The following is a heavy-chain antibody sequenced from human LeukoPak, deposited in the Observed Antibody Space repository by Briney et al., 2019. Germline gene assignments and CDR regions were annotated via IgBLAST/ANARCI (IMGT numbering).Heavy chain of an antibody. Sequence: GGSLRLSCAASGFIFSQYSINWVRQAPGKGLEWVANIKQDGSEKYYMDSVKGRFTISRDNAKNSLYLQMNSLRAEDTAVYYCASDKLDYWGQGTLVTVSS. CDR3: ASDKLDY. CDR2: IKQDGSEK. V-gene: IGHV3-7*01. J-gene: IGHJ4*02. CDR1: GFIFSQYS.